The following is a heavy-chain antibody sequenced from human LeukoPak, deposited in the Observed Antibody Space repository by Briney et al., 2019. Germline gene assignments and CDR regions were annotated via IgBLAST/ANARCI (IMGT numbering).Heavy chain of an antibody. CDR3: ATRGRSSSGHGFSLDC. V-gene: IGHV3-66*01. CDR1: GFTVSSNF. J-gene: IGHJ4*02. D-gene: IGHD6-6*01. Sequence: GGSLRLSCAASGFTVSSNFMNWVRQAPGRGLEWVSLIYSGGATYYADSVKGRFTISRDNSKNTLYLQMNSLRAEDTAVYYCATRGRSSSGHGFSLDCWGQGTLVTVSS. CDR2: IYSGGAT.